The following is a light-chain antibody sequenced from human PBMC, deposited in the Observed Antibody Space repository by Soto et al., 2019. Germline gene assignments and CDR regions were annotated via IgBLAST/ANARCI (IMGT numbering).Light chain of an antibody. V-gene: IGKV3-20*01. J-gene: IGKJ4*01. CDR3: QQYGDSPLT. Sequence: EIVLTQSPGTLSLSPGERATLSCRASQNVRTNYLAWFQHKPGQAPRLLIYGASSRATGIPDRFSGSGYGTDFTLTVNRLEPEDFAVYFCQQYGDSPLTFGGGTKVEIK. CDR2: GAS. CDR1: QNVRTNY.